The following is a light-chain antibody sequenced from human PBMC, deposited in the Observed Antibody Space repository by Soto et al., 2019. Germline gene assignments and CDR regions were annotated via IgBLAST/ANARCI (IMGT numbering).Light chain of an antibody. CDR2: EVS. J-gene: IGLJ1*01. CDR3: SSYSISTAYL. CDR1: SSDVGGYDY. V-gene: IGLV2-14*01. Sequence: QSALTQPASVSGSPGQSITISCTGTSSDVGGYDYVSWYQLHPRKAPKLMVFEVSNRPSGVSYRFSGSKSGNTASLTISGLQAEDEADYFCSSYSISTAYLFGTGTKLTVL.